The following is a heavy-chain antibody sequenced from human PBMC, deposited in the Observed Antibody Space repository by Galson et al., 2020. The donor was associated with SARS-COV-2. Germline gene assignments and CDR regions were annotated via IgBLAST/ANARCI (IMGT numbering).Heavy chain of an antibody. CDR2: IYYSGST. CDR3: ARESRFLEWLLDYYYYYMDV. Sequence: SQTLSLTCTVSGGSISSGDYYWSWIRQPPGKGLEWIGYIYYSGSTYYNPSLKSRVTISVDTSKNQFSLKLSSVTAADTAVYYCARESRFLEWLLDYYYYYMDVWGKGTTVTVSS. V-gene: IGHV4-30-4*01. D-gene: IGHD3-3*01. CDR1: GGSISSGDYY. J-gene: IGHJ6*03.